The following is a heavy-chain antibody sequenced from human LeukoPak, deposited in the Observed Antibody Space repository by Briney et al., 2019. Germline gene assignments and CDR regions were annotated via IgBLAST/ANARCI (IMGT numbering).Heavy chain of an antibody. CDR3: ARGGLLWFGELSGY. V-gene: IGHV3-64*01. CDR2: ISSNGGST. CDR1: GFTFSSYA. J-gene: IGHJ4*02. D-gene: IGHD3-10*01. Sequence: GGSRRLSCAASGFTFSSYAMHWVRQAPGKGLEYFSVISSNGGSTYYANSVKGRFTISRGNSKNTLYLQMGSLRAEDMAVYYCARGGLLWFGELSGYWGQGTLVTVSS.